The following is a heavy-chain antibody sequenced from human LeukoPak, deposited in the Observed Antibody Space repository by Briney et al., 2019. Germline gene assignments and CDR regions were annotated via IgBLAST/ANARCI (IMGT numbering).Heavy chain of an antibody. CDR3: AKDAAAAGSAYYFEY. J-gene: IGHJ4*02. V-gene: IGHV3-23*01. CDR2: VSSSGGTT. D-gene: IGHD6-13*01. Sequence: PGGSLRPSCAASGFTFSSYGMSWVRQAPGKGLEWVSAVSSSGGTTYYADSVKGRFTISRDISKNTLYLQMNSLRADDTAIYYCAKDAAAAGSAYYFEYWGQGTLVTVSS. CDR1: GFTFSSYG.